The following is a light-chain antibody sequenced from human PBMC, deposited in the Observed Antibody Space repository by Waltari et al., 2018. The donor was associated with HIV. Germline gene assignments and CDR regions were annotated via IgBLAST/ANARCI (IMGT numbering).Light chain of an antibody. Sequence: AVTQPASVSGLPGQSTTISCTGDDTDFSLYKFVSWYQQHSGKPPRLILYDVDSRASGVSDRVSGSMSGNTASLTISGLRAEDEGHYYCASFTGDDNTVMFGGGTEVTVL. CDR1: DTDFSLYKF. CDR2: DVD. V-gene: IGLV2-14*03. J-gene: IGLJ3*02. CDR3: ASFTGDDNTVM.